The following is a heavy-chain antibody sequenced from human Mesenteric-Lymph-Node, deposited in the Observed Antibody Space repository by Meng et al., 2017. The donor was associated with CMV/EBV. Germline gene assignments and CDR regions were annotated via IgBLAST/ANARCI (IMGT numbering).Heavy chain of an antibody. V-gene: IGHV1-18*01. CDR2: ISAYNGNT. Sequence: ASVKVSCKASGGTFSSYAISWVRQAPGQGLEWMGWISAYNGNTNYAQKLQGRVTMTTDTSTSTAYMELRSLRSDDTAVYYCARDYDFWSGYYSNWGMDVWGQGTTVTVSS. D-gene: IGHD3-3*01. CDR1: GGTFSSYA. J-gene: IGHJ6*02. CDR3: ARDYDFWSGYYSNWGMDV.